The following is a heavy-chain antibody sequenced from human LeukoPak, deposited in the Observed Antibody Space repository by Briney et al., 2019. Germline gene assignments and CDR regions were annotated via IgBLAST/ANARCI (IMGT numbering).Heavy chain of an antibody. CDR2: IKQDGSEK. CDR1: GFTVSSNY. J-gene: IGHJ6*03. Sequence: GGSLRLSCAASGFTVSSNYMSWVRQAPGKGLERVANIKQDGSEKYYVDSVKGRFTISRDNAKNSLYLQMNSLRAEDTAVYYCARGLGELSLIRGLYFYYYMDVWGKGTTVTVSS. D-gene: IGHD3-16*02. CDR3: ARGLGELSLIRGLYFYYYMDV. V-gene: IGHV3-7*01.